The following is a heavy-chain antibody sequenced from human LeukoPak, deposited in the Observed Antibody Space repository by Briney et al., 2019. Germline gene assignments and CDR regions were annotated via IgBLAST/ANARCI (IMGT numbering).Heavy chain of an antibody. V-gene: IGHV1-69*13. CDR1: GGTFSSYA. D-gene: IGHD6-19*01. Sequence: ASVKVSCKASGGTFSSYAISWVRQAPGQGLEWMGGIIPIFGTANYAQKFQGRVTITADESTSTAYMELSSLRSEDTTVYYCARLGLQWPSGAWGQGTLVTVSS. CDR3: ARLGLQWPSGA. J-gene: IGHJ5*02. CDR2: IIPIFGTA.